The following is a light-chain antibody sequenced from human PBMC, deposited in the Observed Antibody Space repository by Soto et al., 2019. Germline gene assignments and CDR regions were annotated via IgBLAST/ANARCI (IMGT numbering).Light chain of an antibody. J-gene: IGKJ2*01. CDR1: QSISSY. CDR2: AAS. V-gene: IGKV1-39*01. Sequence: DLQMTQSPSSLSASVGDRVTITCRASQSISSYLNWYQQKPGKAPKLLIYAASSLQSGVPSRFSGSGSGTDFTLTISSLQPEDFATYYCQQSYSTGYTFGQGTKLEIK. CDR3: QQSYSTGYT.